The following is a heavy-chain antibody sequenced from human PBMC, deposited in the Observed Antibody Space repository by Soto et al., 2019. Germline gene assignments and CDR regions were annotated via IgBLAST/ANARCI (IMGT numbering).Heavy chain of an antibody. V-gene: IGHV3-30-3*01. CDR1: GFTFSSYA. D-gene: IGHD1-26*01. CDR3: ARSGGDMSRIVGVSSPFDY. CDR2: ISYDGSNK. J-gene: IGHJ4*02. Sequence: AGGSLRLSCAASGFTFSSYAMHWVRQAPGKGLEWVAVISYDGSNKYYADSVKGRFTISRDNSKNTLYLQMNSLRAEDTAVYYCARSGGDMSRIVGVSSPFDYWGQGTLVTVSS.